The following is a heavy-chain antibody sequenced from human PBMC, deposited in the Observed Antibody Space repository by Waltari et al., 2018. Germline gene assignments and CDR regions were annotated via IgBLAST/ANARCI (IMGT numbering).Heavy chain of an antibody. CDR1: GFTVSSYW. V-gene: IGHV3-7*04. CDR2: IKEDGNEK. J-gene: IGHJ4*02. CDR3: ARGPY. Sequence: EVQLVESGGGLVQPGGSLRLSCAGSGFTVSSYWMSWVRQAQGKGLEWVANIKEDGNEKYYVDSVMGRFTISRDNAKNSLHLQMNSLRADDTAVYYCARGPYWGQGTLVTVSS.